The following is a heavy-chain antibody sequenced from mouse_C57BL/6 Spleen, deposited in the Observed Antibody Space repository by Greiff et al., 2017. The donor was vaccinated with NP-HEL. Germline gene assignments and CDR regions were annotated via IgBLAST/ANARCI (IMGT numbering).Heavy chain of an antibody. Sequence: EVKLMESGGGLVQPGGSLSLSCAASGFTFTDYYMSWVRQPPGKALEWLGFIRNKANGYTTEYSASVKGRFTISRDNSQSILYLQMNALRAEDSATYYCARSAYGSLDYWGQGTTLTVSS. V-gene: IGHV7-3*01. J-gene: IGHJ2*01. CDR3: ARSAYGSLDY. CDR2: IRNKANGYTT. CDR1: GFTFTDYY. D-gene: IGHD2-1*01.